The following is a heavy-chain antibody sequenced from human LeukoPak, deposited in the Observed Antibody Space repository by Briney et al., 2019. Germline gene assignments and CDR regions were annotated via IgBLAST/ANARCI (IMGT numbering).Heavy chain of an antibody. CDR2: ISAYNGNT. CDR1: GYTFTSYG. J-gene: IGHJ4*02. CDR3: ASSKPRLYDILTGDFDY. D-gene: IGHD3-9*01. V-gene: IGHV1-18*01. Sequence: ASVKVSCKASGYTFTSYGISWVRQAPGQGLEWMGWISAYNGNTNYAQKLQGRVTTTTDTSTSTAYMELRSLRSDDTAVYYCASSKPRLYDILTGDFDYWGQGTLVTVSS.